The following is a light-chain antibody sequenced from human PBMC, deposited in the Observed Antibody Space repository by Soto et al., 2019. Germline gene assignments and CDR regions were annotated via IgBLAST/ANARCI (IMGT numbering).Light chain of an antibody. J-gene: IGKJ1*01. Sequence: EIVMTQSPATLSVSPGERATLSCRASQSVSSNLAWYQQKPGQAPRLLIYGASTRATGVPARFSGSGSGTDFALTISSLQSEDVAVYDCQQYNNWPTWTFGQGTKVEIK. CDR3: QQYNNWPTWT. CDR1: QSVSSN. CDR2: GAS. V-gene: IGKV3-15*01.